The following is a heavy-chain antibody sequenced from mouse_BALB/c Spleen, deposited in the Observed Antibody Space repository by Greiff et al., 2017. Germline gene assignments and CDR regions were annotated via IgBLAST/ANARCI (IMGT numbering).Heavy chain of an antibody. CDR3: ADSEDYYGSSWFAY. J-gene: IGHJ3*01. V-gene: IGHV14-3*02. CDR2: IDPANGNT. CDR1: GFNINDNY. D-gene: IGHD1-1*01. Sequence: EVQLQQSGAELVKPGASVKLSCTASGFNINDNYMHWVKQRPEQGLEWIGRIDPANGNTKYDPKFQGKATITADTSSNTAYLQLSSLTSEDTAVYYCADSEDYYGSSWFAYWGQGTLVTVSA.